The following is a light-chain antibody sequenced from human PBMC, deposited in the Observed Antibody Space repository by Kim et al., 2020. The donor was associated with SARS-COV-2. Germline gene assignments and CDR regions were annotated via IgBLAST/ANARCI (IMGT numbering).Light chain of an antibody. CDR1: QDIRND. Sequence: AIQVTQSPSSLSASVGDRVTITCRASQDIRNDLGWCQQKPGKAPKLLIYAASSLQSGVPSRFSGSGSGTDFTLTINSLQPEDFATYYCLQDYHYPLTFGGGTKVDIK. J-gene: IGKJ4*01. CDR2: AAS. V-gene: IGKV1-6*01. CDR3: LQDYHYPLT.